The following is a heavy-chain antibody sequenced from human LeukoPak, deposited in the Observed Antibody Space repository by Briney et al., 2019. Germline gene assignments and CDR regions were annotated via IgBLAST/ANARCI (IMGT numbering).Heavy chain of an antibody. CDR2: IKKDGDDK. CDR1: GFPLSSYW. Sequence: GGSLRLSCAASGFPLSSYWMSWVRQAPGKGLEWVANIKKDGDDKHYVDSVKGRFTVPRDNAKTSLYLQMNNLRAEDTAVYYCARVPGTSNYYGSGSPDYWGQGTLVTVSS. V-gene: IGHV3-7*04. D-gene: IGHD3-10*01. J-gene: IGHJ4*02. CDR3: ARVPGTSNYYGSGSPDY.